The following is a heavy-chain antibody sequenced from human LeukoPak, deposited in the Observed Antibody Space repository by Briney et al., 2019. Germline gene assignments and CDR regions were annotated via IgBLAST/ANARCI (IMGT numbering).Heavy chain of an antibody. CDR2: ISSSSSYI. CDR3: ARGSLYYDYVWGSYRYGYFDY. J-gene: IGHJ4*02. CDR1: GFTFSSYS. D-gene: IGHD3-16*02. V-gene: IGHV3-21*01. Sequence: GGSLRLSCAASGFTFSSYSMNWVRQAPGKGLEWVSSISSSSSYIYYADSVKGRFTISRDNAKNPLYLQMNSLRAEDTAVYYCARGSLYYDYVWGSYRYGYFDYWGQGTLVTVSS.